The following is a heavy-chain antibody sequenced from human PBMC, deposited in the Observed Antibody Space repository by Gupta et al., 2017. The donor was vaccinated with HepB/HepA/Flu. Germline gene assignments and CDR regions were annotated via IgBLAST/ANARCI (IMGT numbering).Heavy chain of an antibody. Sequence: EVQLVESGGGLVQPGRSLRLSCAASGFTFDDYAMHWVRQAPGKGLEWVSGISWNSGSIGYADSVKGRFTISRDNAKNSLYLQMNSLRAEDTALYYCAKLMEDGEWPWEGWFDYWGQGTLVTVSS. CDR1: GFTFDDYA. CDR2: ISWNSGSI. CDR3: AKLMEDGEWPWEGWFDY. D-gene: IGHD3-10*01. V-gene: IGHV3-9*01. J-gene: IGHJ4*02.